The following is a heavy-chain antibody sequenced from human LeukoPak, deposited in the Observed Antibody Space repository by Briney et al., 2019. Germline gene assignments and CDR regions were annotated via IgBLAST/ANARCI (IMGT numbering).Heavy chain of an antibody. CDR3: AKTPNGGDYAYYFHF. J-gene: IGHJ4*02. Sequence: PGGSLRLSCAASGFTFSSYGMHWVRQAPGKGLEWVAFIRYDGSNKYYADSVKDRFTISRDNSKNTLYLQVDSLRAVDTAVYYCAKTPNGGDYAYYFHFWGQGTLVTVSS. CDR1: GFTFSSYG. CDR2: IRYDGSNK. V-gene: IGHV3-30*02. D-gene: IGHD4-17*01.